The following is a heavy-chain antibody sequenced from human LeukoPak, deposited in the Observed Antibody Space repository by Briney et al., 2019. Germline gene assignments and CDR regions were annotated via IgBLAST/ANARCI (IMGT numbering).Heavy chain of an antibody. CDR3: ARETLMGGGVDY. D-gene: IGHD3-10*01. CDR1: GFTFSSYS. V-gene: IGHV3-21*01. J-gene: IGHJ4*02. Sequence: PGGSLRLSCAASGFTFSSYSMNWVRQAPGKGLEWVSSISSSSSYIYYADSVKGRFTISRDNAKNSLYLQMNSLRAEDTAVYYCARETLMGGGVDYWGQGTLVTVSS. CDR2: ISSSSSYI.